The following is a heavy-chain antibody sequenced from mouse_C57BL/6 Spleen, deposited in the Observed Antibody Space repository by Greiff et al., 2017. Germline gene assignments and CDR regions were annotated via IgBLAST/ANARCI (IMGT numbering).Heavy chain of an antibody. Sequence: EVQLVESGGGLVKPGGSLKLSCAASGFTFSDYGMHWVRQAPEKGLEWVAYISSGSSTIYYADTVKGRFTIFRDKAKNTMFLQMTSLRSEDTAMYYCARHCSRCWDFDVWGTGTTVTVTS. D-gene: IGHD1-1*01. CDR3: ARHCSRCWDFDV. V-gene: IGHV5-17*01. CDR2: ISSGSSTI. CDR1: GFTFSDYG. J-gene: IGHJ1*03.